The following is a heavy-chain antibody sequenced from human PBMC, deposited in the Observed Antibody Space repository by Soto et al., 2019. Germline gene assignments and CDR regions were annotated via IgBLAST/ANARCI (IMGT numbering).Heavy chain of an antibody. D-gene: IGHD1-1*01. V-gene: IGHV4-59*01. Sequence: SETLSLTCIVSGGSMKSFFWSWIRQPPGKGLEWIGYIPNSGGPTYTPSPKSRVTIAIDTSRNQFSLRLTSVTTADTAVYYCAASQMGLISVLGTWGQGIQVTVSS. J-gene: IGHJ4*02. CDR2: IPNSGGP. CDR3: AASQMGLISVLGT. CDR1: GGSMKSFF.